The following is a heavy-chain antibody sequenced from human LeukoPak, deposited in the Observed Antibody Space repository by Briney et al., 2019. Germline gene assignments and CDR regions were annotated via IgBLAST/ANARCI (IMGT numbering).Heavy chain of an antibody. J-gene: IGHJ6*03. CDR3: ARGPDRYVDV. CDR2: IIPIFGTA. Sequence: GAPVKVSCRASGYSFTNYDIHWVRQAPGQGLEWMGGIIPIFGTANYAQKFQGRVTITADKSTSTAYMELSSLRSEDTAVYYCARGPDRYVDVWGKGTTVTVSS. CDR1: GYSFTNYD. V-gene: IGHV1-69*06.